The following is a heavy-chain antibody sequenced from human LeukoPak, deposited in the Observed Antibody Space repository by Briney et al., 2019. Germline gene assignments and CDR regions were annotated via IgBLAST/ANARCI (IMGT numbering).Heavy chain of an antibody. V-gene: IGHV4-30-4*01. CDR3: ARDRDYCGGGNCYSHYYGMDV. CDR2: IYYSGST. J-gene: IGHJ6*02. Sequence: PSETLSLTCTVSGGSISSGDYYWSWIRQPPGKGLEWIGYIYYSGSTYYDPSLKSRVTISVDTSKNQFSLKLSSVTAADTAVYYCARDRDYCGGGNCYSHYYGMDVWGQGTTVTVSS. CDR1: GGSISSGDYY. D-gene: IGHD2-15*01.